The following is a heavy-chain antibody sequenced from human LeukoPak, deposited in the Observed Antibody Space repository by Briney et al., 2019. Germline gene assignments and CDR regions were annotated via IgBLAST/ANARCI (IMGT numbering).Heavy chain of an antibody. CDR2: ISSDGSNK. D-gene: IGHD3-3*01. CDR1: GFTFSSYV. J-gene: IGHJ4*02. CDR3: ARDLPGITIFGAFEY. V-gene: IGHV3-30*04. Sequence: GGSLRLSCAASGFTFSSYVMQWVRQVPGKGLEWVAVISSDGSNKYYADSVKGRFTISRDNSKNTLYLQMNSLRAEDTAVYYCARDLPGITIFGAFEYWGQGTLVTVSS.